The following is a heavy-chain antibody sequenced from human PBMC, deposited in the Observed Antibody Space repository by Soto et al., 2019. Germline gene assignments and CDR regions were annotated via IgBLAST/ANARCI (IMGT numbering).Heavy chain of an antibody. J-gene: IGHJ1*01. Sequence: GASVKVSCKASGGTFSSYAISWVRQAPGQGLEWMGGIIPIFGTANYAQKFQGRVTITADESTSTAYMELSSLRSEDTAVYYCASNQYYYDSSGYRYFQHWGQGTLVTVSS. CDR2: IIPIFGTA. CDR3: ASNQYYYDSSGYRYFQH. D-gene: IGHD3-22*01. CDR1: GGTFSSYA. V-gene: IGHV1-69*13.